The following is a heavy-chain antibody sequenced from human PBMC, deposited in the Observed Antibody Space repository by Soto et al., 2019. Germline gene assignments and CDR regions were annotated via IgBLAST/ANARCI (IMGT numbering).Heavy chain of an antibody. CDR2: IYSGGST. D-gene: IGHD4-17*01. V-gene: IGHV3-53*04. CDR1: GFTVSSNY. CDR3: ARDAFDYGVSPYFDY. J-gene: IGHJ4*02. Sequence: GGSLRLSCAASGFTVSSNYMSWVRQAPGKGLEWVSVIYSGGSTYYADSVKGRFTISRHNSKNTLYLQMNSLRAEDTAVYYCARDAFDYGVSPYFDYWGQGTLVTVSS.